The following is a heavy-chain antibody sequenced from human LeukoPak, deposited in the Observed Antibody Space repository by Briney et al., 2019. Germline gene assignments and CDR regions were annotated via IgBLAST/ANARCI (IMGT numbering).Heavy chain of an antibody. V-gene: IGHV3-23*01. CDR1: GFTFSSYA. CDR2: ISGSGGST. CDR3: ATGDGSGTNYFYYYGMDV. D-gene: IGHD3-10*01. J-gene: IGHJ6*02. Sequence: PGGSLRLSCAASGFTFSSYAMSWVRQAPGKGLEWVSAISGSGGSTYYADSVKGRFTISRDNSKNTLYVQMSSLRAEDTATYYCATGDGSGTNYFYYYGMDVWGQGTRVTVSS.